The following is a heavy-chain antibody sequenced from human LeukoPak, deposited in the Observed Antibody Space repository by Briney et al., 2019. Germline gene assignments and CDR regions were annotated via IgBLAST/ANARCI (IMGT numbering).Heavy chain of an antibody. CDR1: GYTFTNYY. Sequence: ASVRVSCKASGYTFTNYYMHWVRQAPGQGLEWMGWINPNSGGTNYAQKFQGRVTMTRDTSISTAYMELSRLRSDDTAVYYCARGNPGYSSSWSYNWIAPWGQRTPLTVSS. J-gene: IGHJ5*01. CDR2: INPNSGGT. CDR3: ARGNPGYSSSWSYNWIAP. D-gene: IGHD6-13*01. V-gene: IGHV1-2*02.